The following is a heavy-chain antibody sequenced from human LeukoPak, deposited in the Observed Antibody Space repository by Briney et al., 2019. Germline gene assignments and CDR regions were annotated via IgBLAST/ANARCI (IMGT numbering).Heavy chain of an antibody. CDR3: SDGSCYFPY. V-gene: IGHV3-23*01. Sequence: GGSLRLSCAASGFTFSSSAVSWVRQAPGKGLEWVSAISNNGGYTYYADSVQGRFTISRDNSKSTLCLQMNSLRAEDTAVGYCSDGSCYFPYWGQGTLVTVSS. J-gene: IGHJ4*02. D-gene: IGHD2-15*01. CDR1: GFTFSSSA. CDR2: ISNNGGYT.